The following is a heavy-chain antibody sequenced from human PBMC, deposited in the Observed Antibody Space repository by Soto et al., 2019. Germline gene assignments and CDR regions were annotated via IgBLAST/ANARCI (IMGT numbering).Heavy chain of an antibody. Sequence: QVQLQESGPGLVKPSGTLSLTCAVSGGSISSSHWWTWVRQSPGKGLEYIGEISHSGTSNSNPSLKSRVTLSVDKSKNHCSRTLTSVTAADTAVYYGARVVLTITRGAFDAWGQGTLVIVSS. CDR1: GGSISSSHW. CDR3: ARVVLTITRGAFDA. V-gene: IGHV4-4*02. D-gene: IGHD3-9*01. J-gene: IGHJ3*01. CDR2: ISHSGTS.